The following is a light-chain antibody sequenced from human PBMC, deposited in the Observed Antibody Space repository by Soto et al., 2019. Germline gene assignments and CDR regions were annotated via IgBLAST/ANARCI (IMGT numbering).Light chain of an antibody. V-gene: IGKV1-39*01. CDR3: QQSYNTPRT. CDR1: QNIGFY. CDR2: GAS. J-gene: IGKJ2*02. Sequence: DIQMTQSPSSLSASVGDRVTITCRASQNIGFYLNWYQQKSGKAPKLLIYGASSLQSGVPSRFGGSGSGTDFTLTISSLQPEDFATYYCQQSYNTPRTFGQGTRLEIK.